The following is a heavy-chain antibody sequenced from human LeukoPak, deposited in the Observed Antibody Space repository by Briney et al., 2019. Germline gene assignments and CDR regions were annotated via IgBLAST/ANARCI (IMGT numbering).Heavy chain of an antibody. CDR3: ATLTTVTTELDY. CDR1: GYTFTGYY. Sequence: ASVKVSCKASGYTFTGYYMHWVRQAPGQGLDWMGWINPNSGGTNYAQKFQGRVTMTRDTSISTAYMELSRLRSDDTAVYYCATLTTVTTELDYWGQGTLVTVSS. J-gene: IGHJ4*02. CDR2: INPNSGGT. V-gene: IGHV1-2*02. D-gene: IGHD4-17*01.